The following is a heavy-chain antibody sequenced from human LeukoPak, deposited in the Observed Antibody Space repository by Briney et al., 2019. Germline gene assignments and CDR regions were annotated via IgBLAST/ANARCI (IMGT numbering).Heavy chain of an antibody. CDR1: GFTFSRYG. Sequence: PGRSLRLSCAASGFTFSRYGMHWVRQPPGKGLEWVALIQYDGSNKYYADSVKGRFTISRDNSKNTLYLQMNSLRAEDTAVYYCARDLKGVYYYGSGSLDYWGQGTLVTVSS. J-gene: IGHJ4*02. CDR2: IQYDGSNK. CDR3: ARDLKGVYYYGSGSLDY. D-gene: IGHD3-10*01. V-gene: IGHV3-33*01.